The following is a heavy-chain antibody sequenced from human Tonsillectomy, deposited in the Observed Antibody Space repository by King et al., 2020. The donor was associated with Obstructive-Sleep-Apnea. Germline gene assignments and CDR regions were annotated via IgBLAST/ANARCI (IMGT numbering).Heavy chain of an antibody. D-gene: IGHD3-22*01. CDR2: ISYDGSNK. J-gene: IGHJ3*02. V-gene: IGHV3-30*04. Sequence: VQLVESGGGVVQPGRSLRLSCAASGFTFSSYAMHWVRQAPGKGLEWVAVISYDGSNKYYADSVKGRFTISRANSKNTLYLQMNSLRAEDTAVYYCAREGAYYDSPDAFDIWGQGTMVTVSS. CDR1: GFTFSSYA. CDR3: AREGAYYDSPDAFDI.